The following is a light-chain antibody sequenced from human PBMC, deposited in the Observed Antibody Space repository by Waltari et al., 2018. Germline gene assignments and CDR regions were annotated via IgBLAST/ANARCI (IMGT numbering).Light chain of an antibody. CDR1: QTVRTTY. CDR3: QQYDISPLT. J-gene: IGKJ4*01. V-gene: IGKV3-20*01. Sequence: CRASQTVRTTYLALYQQKPGQAPPLLIYGASSRATGIPDRFSGSGSGTDFSLTISSLEPEDFAVYYCQQYDISPLTFGGGTKVEIK. CDR2: GAS.